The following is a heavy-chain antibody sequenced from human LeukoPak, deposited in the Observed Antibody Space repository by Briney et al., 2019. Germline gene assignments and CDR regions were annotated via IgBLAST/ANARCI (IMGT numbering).Heavy chain of an antibody. CDR3: ARESTMVRGGID. J-gene: IGHJ4*02. CDR1: GGSISSGGYS. V-gene: IGHV4-30-2*01. Sequence: SQTLSLTCAVSGGSISSGGYSWSWIRQPPGKGLEWIEYIYHSGSTYYNPSLKSRVAISVDRSKNQFSLKLSSVTAADTAVYYCARESTMVRGGIDWGQGTLVTVSS. CDR2: IYHSGST. D-gene: IGHD3-10*01.